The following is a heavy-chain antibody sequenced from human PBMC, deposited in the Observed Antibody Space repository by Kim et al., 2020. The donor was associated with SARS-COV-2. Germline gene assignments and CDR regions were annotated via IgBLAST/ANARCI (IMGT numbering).Heavy chain of an antibody. CDR1: GGSFSGYY. J-gene: IGHJ3*02. V-gene: IGHV4-34*01. Sequence: SETLSLTCAVYGGSFSGYYWSWIRQPPGKGLEWIGEINHSGSTNYNPSLKSRVTISVDTSKNQFSLKLSSVTAADTAVYYCARTAGDYVPPPAYHDAFDIWGQGTMVTVSS. CDR3: ARTAGDYVPPPAYHDAFDI. D-gene: IGHD4-17*01. CDR2: INHSGST.